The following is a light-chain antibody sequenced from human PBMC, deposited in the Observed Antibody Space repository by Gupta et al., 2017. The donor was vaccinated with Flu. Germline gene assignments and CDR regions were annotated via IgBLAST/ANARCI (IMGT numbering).Light chain of an antibody. CDR3: MQALQTPFT. J-gene: IGKJ3*01. Sequence: EFYVHNPGHSPQLLIYLGSTRASGVPDRFSGSGSATAFTRKISRVEAEDVFHSYCMQALQTPFTFGPGTKVAIK. V-gene: IGKV2-28*01. CDR2: LGS.